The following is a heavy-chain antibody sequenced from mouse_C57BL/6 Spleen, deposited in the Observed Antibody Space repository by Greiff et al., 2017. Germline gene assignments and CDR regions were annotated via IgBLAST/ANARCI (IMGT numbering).Heavy chain of an antibody. J-gene: IGHJ4*01. CDR3: ARAEDYDGFYAMDY. D-gene: IGHD2-4*01. CDR1: GFTFSSYA. V-gene: IGHV5-4*01. Sequence: DVQLVESGGGLVKPGGSLKLSCAASGFTFSSYAMSWVRQTPEKRLEWVATISDGGSYTYYPDNVKGRFTISRDNAKNNLYLQMSHLKSEDTAMYYWARAEDYDGFYAMDYWGQGTSVTVSS. CDR2: ISDGGSYT.